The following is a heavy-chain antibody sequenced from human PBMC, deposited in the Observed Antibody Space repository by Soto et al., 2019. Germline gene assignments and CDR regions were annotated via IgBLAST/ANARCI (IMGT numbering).Heavy chain of an antibody. CDR3: ARQLERGLYYFDY. J-gene: IGHJ4*02. CDR2: IFPIFGRP. CDR1: GYTFSSYA. Sequence: QVQLVQSGAEVKKPGSSVKVSCKASGYTFSSYAISWVRQAPGQGLEWMGGIFPIFGRPNYAQKFQGRVTITADESTSTAYMELGSLRSEDTAVFYCARQLERGLYYFDYWGQGTLITVSS. V-gene: IGHV1-69*01. D-gene: IGHD1-1*01.